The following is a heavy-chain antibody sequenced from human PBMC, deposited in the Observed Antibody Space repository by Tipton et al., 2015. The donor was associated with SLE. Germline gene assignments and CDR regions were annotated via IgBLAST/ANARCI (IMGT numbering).Heavy chain of an antibody. D-gene: IGHD7-27*01. Sequence: TLSLTCTVSGYSISSGYYWGWIRQPPGKGLEWIGSIYHSGSTYYNPSLKSRVTISVDTSKNQFSLKLSSVTAADTAVYYCASGGVTGDSNWFDPWGQGTLVTVSS. CDR2: IYHSGST. CDR3: ASGGVTGDSNWFDP. J-gene: IGHJ5*02. V-gene: IGHV4-38-2*02. CDR1: GYSISSGYY.